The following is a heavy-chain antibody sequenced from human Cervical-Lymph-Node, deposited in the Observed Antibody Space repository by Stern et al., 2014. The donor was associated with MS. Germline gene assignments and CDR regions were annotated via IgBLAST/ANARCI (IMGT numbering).Heavy chain of an antibody. D-gene: IGHD2-8*01. V-gene: IGHV3-30*03. CDR3: ARDYEDTSMLFDH. J-gene: IGHJ4*02. CDR2: ISYDGNHK. CDR1: GFTFSSYG. Sequence: VQLVESGGAVVQPGRSLRLSCAASGFTFSSYGMHWVRQAPGKGLEWVTVISYDGNHKYYAASVKVRFTISRHNSKNTLHLQMNSVTPDDTAIYYCARDYEDTSMLFDHWCQGTLFTVSS.